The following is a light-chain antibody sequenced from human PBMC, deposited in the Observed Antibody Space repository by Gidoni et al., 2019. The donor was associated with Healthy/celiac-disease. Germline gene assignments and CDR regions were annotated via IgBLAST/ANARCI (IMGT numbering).Light chain of an antibody. CDR1: QSIRSY. CDR3: RQSYSTPQT. Sequence: DIQMTQSPSSLSASLGDRVTITCRASQSIRSYLNWYQQKPGKAPTLLIYSASSLQSGVPSRFSGSGSWTDFTLTISSLQPEDFATYYCRQSYSTPQTFGQGTKVEIK. CDR2: SAS. V-gene: IGKV1-39*01. J-gene: IGKJ1*01.